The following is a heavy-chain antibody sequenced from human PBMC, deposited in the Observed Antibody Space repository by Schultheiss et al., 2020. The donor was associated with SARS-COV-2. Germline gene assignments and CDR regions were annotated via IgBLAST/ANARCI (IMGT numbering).Heavy chain of an antibody. V-gene: IGHV4-59*12. J-gene: IGHJ3*01. CDR3: ASDSTSDDSFGV. Sequence: SETLSLTCSVSGGSIRSYYWSWIRQPPGKGLEWIGYIYSSGSTNYNPSLKSRLTISVDTSKNQFSLKLNSVTAADTAVYYCASDSTSDDSFGVWGRGTMVTVSS. CDR1: GGSIRSYY. CDR2: IYSSGST.